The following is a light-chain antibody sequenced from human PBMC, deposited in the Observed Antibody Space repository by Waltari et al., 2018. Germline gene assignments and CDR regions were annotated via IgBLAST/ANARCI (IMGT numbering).Light chain of an antibody. CDR3: QKYDRLPAT. V-gene: IGKV3-20*01. Sequence: EIVLTQSPGTLSLSPGERATLSCRASQRVSRYLVWYQQKPGQAPRLLIYAASIRATGIPDRFSGSGSGTDFSLTISRLEPEDFAVYYCQKYDRLPATFGQGTKVEIK. CDR1: QRVSRY. J-gene: IGKJ1*01. CDR2: AAS.